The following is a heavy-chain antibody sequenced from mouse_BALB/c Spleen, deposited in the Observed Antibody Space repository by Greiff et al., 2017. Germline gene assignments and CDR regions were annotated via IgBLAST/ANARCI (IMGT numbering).Heavy chain of an antibody. CDR1: GYTFTSYW. J-gene: IGHJ4*01. Sequence: LQQPGSELVRPGASVKLSCKASGYTFTSYWMHWVKQRPGQGLEWIGNIYPGSGSTNYDEKFKSKATLTVDTSSSTAYMQLSSLTSEDSAVYYCTRMDYWGQGTSVTVSS. CDR2: IYPGSGST. CDR3: TRMDY. V-gene: IGHV1S22*01.